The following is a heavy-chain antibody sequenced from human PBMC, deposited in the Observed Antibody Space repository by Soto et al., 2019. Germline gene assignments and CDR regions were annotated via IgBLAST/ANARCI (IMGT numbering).Heavy chain of an antibody. CDR1: GYTFTSYG. CDR3: ARDRYCSGGSCLFFYYYGMDV. Sequence: ASVKVSCKASGYTFTSYGISWVRQAPGQGLEWMGWISAYNGNTNYAQKLQGRVTMTTDTSTSTAYMELRSLRSDDTAVYYCARDRYCSGGSCLFFYYYGMDVWGQGTTVT. D-gene: IGHD2-15*01. V-gene: IGHV1-18*01. J-gene: IGHJ6*02. CDR2: ISAYNGNT.